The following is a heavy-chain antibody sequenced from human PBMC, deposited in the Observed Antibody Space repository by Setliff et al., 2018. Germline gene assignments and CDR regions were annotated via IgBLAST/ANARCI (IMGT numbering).Heavy chain of an antibody. Sequence: LSLTCSVSGASVSNVNYYWGWIRQPPGKGLEWVVSIYYSGKTYSNPSFKSRVTMSLDKSKNQFSLKLASVTAADTAVYYCARGRIAAALYYFDYWGQGTLVTVSS. CDR3: ARGRIAAALYYFDY. V-gene: IGHV4-39*01. J-gene: IGHJ4*02. CDR2: IYYSGKT. D-gene: IGHD6-13*01. CDR1: GASVSNVNYY.